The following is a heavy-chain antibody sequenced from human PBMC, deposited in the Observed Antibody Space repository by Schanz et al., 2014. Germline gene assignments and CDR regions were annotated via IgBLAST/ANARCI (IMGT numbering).Heavy chain of an antibody. V-gene: IGHV1-69*02. J-gene: IGHJ3*02. Sequence: QVQLVQSGAEVKKPGSSMKVSCKASGGTFSTYPINWLRQAPGQGLEWMGRIIPIHGIVNYAQRFQDRVRITADKSTSTAYMELSSLRSDDTVVYYCARGGGPEDVFDIWGRGTILTVSS. D-gene: IGHD2-15*01. CDR1: GGTFSTYP. CDR3: ARGGGPEDVFDI. CDR2: IIPIHGIV.